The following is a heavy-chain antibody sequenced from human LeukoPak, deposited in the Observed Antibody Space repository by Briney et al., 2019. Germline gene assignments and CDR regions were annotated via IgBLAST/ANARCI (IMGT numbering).Heavy chain of an antibody. Sequence: GGSLRLSCAASGFTFSDYYMSWIRQAPGKGLEWVSYIGSSGSTIYYADSVKGRFTISRDNAKNSLYLQMNSLRAEDTAVYYCARLQYSYGYHFDYWGQGTLVTVSS. CDR2: IGSSGSTI. CDR1: GFTFSDYY. CDR3: ARLQYSYGYHFDY. V-gene: IGHV3-11*01. J-gene: IGHJ4*02. D-gene: IGHD5-18*01.